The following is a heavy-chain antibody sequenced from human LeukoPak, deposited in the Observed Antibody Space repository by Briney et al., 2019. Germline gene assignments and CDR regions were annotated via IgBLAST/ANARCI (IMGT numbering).Heavy chain of an antibody. V-gene: IGHV3-30*03. D-gene: IGHD6-19*01. CDR2: ISYEGSNK. J-gene: IGHJ4*02. CDR1: GFTFRGSG. Sequence: VGSLRLSCVPPGFTFRGSGVHCVPQAPHKGLEWVAVISYEGSNKDETDTVKARFTISRDNSKNTLYLQMNSLRAEDTAVYYWATPHQWLVPWNYLDYWGQGTLVTVSA. CDR3: ATPHQWLVPWNYLDY.